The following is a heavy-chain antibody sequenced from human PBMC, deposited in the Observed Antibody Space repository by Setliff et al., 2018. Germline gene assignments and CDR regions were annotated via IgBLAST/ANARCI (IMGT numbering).Heavy chain of an antibody. Sequence: SETLSPTCTVSGDSISSSTYHWGWIRQSPGKGLEWIGNIYYNGNTNKNPSLKSRVTISVDTSRDQFSLRLSSVTAADTAMYYCARDNTMLGATDYWGQGTLVTVSS. CDR1: GDSISSSTYH. D-gene: IGHD1-26*01. CDR2: IYYNGNT. J-gene: IGHJ4*02. CDR3: ARDNTMLGATDY. V-gene: IGHV4-39*07.